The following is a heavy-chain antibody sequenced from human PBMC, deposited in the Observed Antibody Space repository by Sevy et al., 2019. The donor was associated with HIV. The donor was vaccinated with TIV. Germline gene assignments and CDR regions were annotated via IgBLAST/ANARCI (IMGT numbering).Heavy chain of an antibody. CDR2: ISGNTNNA. D-gene: IGHD3-3*01. V-gene: IGHV3-64*01. Sequence: GGSLRLSCAASGFTFSTYAMHWVRQAPGKGLEYVSAISGNTNNAYYGNSVRGRFTISRDNSKNTLYLEMDSLRAEDTAVYYCARATFWSRWYFDYWGQGTLVTVSS. CDR3: ARATFWSRWYFDY. CDR1: GFTFSTYA. J-gene: IGHJ4*02.